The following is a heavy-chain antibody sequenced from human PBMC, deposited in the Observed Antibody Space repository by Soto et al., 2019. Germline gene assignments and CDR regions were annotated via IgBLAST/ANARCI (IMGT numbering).Heavy chain of an antibody. J-gene: IGHJ6*02. CDR1: GFTFSSYG. CDR3: AKDQFSWRQQLVHYGMDV. Sequence: QVQLVESGGGVVQPGRSLRLSCAASGFTFSSYGMHWVRQAPGKGLEWVAVISYDGSNKYYADSVKGRFTISRDNSKNTLYLQMNSLRAEDTAVYYCAKDQFSWRQQLVHYGMDVWGQGTTVTVSS. CDR2: ISYDGSNK. D-gene: IGHD6-13*01. V-gene: IGHV3-30*18.